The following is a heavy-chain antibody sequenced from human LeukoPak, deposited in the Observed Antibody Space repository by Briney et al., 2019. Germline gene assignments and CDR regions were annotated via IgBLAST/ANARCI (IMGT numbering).Heavy chain of an antibody. CDR1: GYTFTSYG. D-gene: IGHD6-19*01. CDR2: ISAYNGNT. CDR3: ARETIAVAGTGFDY. J-gene: IGHJ4*02. V-gene: IGHV1-18*01. Sequence: GASVKVSCKASGYTFTSYGISWVRQAPGQGLEWMGWISAYNGNTNYAQKLQGRVTMTTDTSTSTAYMELRSLRSDDTAAYYCARETIAVAGTGFDYWGQGTLVTVSS.